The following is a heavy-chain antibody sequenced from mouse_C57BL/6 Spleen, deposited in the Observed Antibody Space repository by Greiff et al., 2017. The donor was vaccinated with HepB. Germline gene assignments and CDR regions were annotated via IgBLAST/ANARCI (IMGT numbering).Heavy chain of an antibody. Sequence: VQLQQSGAELLMPGASVKLSCKASGYTFTSYWMHWVKQRPGQGLEWIGEIDPSDSYTNYNQKFKGKSTLTVDKSSSTAYMQLSSLTSEDSAVYYCAREDSSGYVRAMDYWGQGTSVTVSS. CDR1: GYTFTSYW. CDR3: AREDSSGYVRAMDY. D-gene: IGHD3-2*02. V-gene: IGHV1-69*01. CDR2: IDPSDSYT. J-gene: IGHJ4*01.